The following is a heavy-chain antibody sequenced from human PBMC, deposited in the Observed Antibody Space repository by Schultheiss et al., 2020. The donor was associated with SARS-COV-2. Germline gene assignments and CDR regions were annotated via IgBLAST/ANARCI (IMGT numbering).Heavy chain of an antibody. CDR1: GYTFTGYY. Sequence: ASVKVSCKASGYTFTGYYMHWVRQAPGKGLEWMGGFDPEDGETIYAQKFQGRVTMTEDTSTDTAYMELSSLRSEDTAVYYCATGPPTGTTGGSWFDPWGQGTLVTVSS. CDR2: FDPEDGET. D-gene: IGHD1-1*01. CDR3: ATGPPTGTTGGSWFDP. V-gene: IGHV1-24*01. J-gene: IGHJ5*02.